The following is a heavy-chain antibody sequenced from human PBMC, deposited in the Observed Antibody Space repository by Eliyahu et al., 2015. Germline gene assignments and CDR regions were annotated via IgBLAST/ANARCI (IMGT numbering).Heavy chain of an antibody. CDR1: GGTFIPDT. CDR3: ATLGFCSGGTCYSDN. Sequence: QVHLVQSGAEVKKPGSSVKVSCKASGGTFIPDTFSWVRQAPGQGLEWMGGIVSILGTTNYAQKFQGRVTITADESTSTAYMELTRLRSEDTAVYYCATLGFCSGGTCYSDNWGRGTLVTVSS. CDR2: IVSILGTT. V-gene: IGHV1-69*01. J-gene: IGHJ4*02. D-gene: IGHD2-15*01.